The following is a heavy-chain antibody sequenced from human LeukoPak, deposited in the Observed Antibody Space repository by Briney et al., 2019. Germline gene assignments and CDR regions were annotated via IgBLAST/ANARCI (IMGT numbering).Heavy chain of an antibody. CDR2: IKQDGSEK. Sequence: PGGSLRLSCAASGFTFSSYWMSWVRQAPGKGLEWVANIKQDGSEKYYVDSVKGRFTISRDNAKNSLYLQMNSLKTEDTAVYYCTRQATVTTRDYWGQGTLVTVSS. D-gene: IGHD4-11*01. V-gene: IGHV3-7*03. J-gene: IGHJ4*02. CDR1: GFTFSSYW. CDR3: TRQATVTTRDY.